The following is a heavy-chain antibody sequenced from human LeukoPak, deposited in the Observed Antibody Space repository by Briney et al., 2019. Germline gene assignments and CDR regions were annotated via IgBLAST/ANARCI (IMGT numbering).Heavy chain of an antibody. V-gene: IGHV4-4*07. Sequence: PSETLSITCTVSGGSISSDYWSWIRQPAGKGLEWIGRIYTSGSTNYNPSLKSRVTMSVDTSKNQFSLKLSSVTAADTAVYYRARVKWEYLGALDIWGQGQWSRSLQ. CDR2: IYTSGST. D-gene: IGHD1-26*01. CDR1: GGSISSDY. J-gene: IGHJ3*02. CDR3: ARVKWEYLGALDI.